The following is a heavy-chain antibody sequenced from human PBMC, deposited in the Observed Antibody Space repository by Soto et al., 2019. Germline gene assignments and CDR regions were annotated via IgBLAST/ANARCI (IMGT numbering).Heavy chain of an antibody. J-gene: IGHJ6*03. CDR2: MNPNSGNT. CDR1: GYTFTSYD. Sequence: ASVKVSCKASGYTFTSYDINWVRQATGQGLERMGWMNPNSGNTGYAQKFQGRVTMTRNTSISTACMELSSLRSEDTAVYYCARALGVRGVIIYYYMDVWGKGTTVTVSS. V-gene: IGHV1-8*01. CDR3: ARALGVRGVIIYYYMDV. D-gene: IGHD3-10*01.